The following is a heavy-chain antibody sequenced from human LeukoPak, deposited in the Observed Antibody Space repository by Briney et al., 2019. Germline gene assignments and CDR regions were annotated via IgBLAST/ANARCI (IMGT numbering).Heavy chain of an antibody. Sequence: SGGSLRLSCAASGFTFSSYAMSWVRQAPGKGLEWVAVISYDGSNKYYADSVKGRFTISRDNSKNTLYLQMNSLRAEDTAVYYCARDFPSYYDSSGYSDYWGQGTLVTVSS. CDR3: ARDFPSYYDSSGYSDY. CDR2: ISYDGSNK. CDR1: GFTFSSYA. D-gene: IGHD3-22*01. V-gene: IGHV3-30*04. J-gene: IGHJ4*02.